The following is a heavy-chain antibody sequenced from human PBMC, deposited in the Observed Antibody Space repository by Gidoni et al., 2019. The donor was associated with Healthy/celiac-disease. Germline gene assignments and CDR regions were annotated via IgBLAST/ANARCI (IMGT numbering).Heavy chain of an antibody. D-gene: IGHD1-26*01. CDR2: ISGSGGST. V-gene: IGHV3-23*01. Sequence: EVQLLESGGGLVKPGGSRRLSGAASGSPVSSYAMSWVRQTPGKGLEWVSAISGSGGSTYYAASVKGRFTISRDNSKHTLYLQMNSLRAEDTAVYYCAEDWLTIVGAQLGAFDIWGQGTMVTVSS. CDR3: AEDWLTIVGAQLGAFDI. J-gene: IGHJ3*02. CDR1: GSPVSSYA.